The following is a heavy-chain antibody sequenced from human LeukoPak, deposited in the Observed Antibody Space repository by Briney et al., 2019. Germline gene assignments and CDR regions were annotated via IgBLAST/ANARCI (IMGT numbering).Heavy chain of an antibody. V-gene: IGHV1-2*02. CDR1: GYTFTGYY. CDR3: ASISYSSSRLLNWFDP. CDR2: INPNSGGT. D-gene: IGHD6-13*01. J-gene: IGHJ5*02. Sequence: ASVKVSCKASGYTFTGYYMHWVRQAPGQGLEWMGWINPNSGGTNYAQKFQGRVTMTRDTSISTAYMELSRLRSDDTAVYYCASISYSSSRLLNWFDPWGQGTLVTVSS.